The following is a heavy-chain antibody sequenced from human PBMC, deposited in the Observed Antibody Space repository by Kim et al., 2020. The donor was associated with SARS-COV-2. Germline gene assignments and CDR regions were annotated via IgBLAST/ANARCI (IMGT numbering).Heavy chain of an antibody. Sequence: GGSLRLSCAASGFTFGDFYMSWMRQSPGKGLEWISYITGSGFTNYADSVRGRFTISIDNGKSSVYLQMNDLRAEDTAIYYCGRDWVAPPMAYTDSWGQGTLVTVSS. V-gene: IGHV3-11*05. CDR1: GFTFGDFY. D-gene: IGHD5-12*01. J-gene: IGHJ4*02. CDR3: GRDWVAPPMAYTDS. CDR2: ITGSGFT.